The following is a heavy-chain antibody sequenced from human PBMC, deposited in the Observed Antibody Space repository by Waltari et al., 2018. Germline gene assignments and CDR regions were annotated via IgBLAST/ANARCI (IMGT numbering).Heavy chain of an antibody. Sequence: EVQLLEAGGDLVQPGGSLRTYCAASGLTFSDYRMPWVRQAPGKGLVWVARINGDGYGITYSDSVQGRFTISRDNTKNTVYLQLNSLRADDTAVYYCARKGGRGYTYGPFYFDSWGRGTLVTVSS. D-gene: IGHD5-18*01. CDR2: INGDGYGI. CDR1: GLTFSDYR. CDR3: ARKGGRGYTYGPFYFDS. V-gene: IGHV3-74*01. J-gene: IGHJ4*02.